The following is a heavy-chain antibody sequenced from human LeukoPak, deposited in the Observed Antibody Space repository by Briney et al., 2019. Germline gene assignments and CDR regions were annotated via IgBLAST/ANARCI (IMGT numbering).Heavy chain of an antibody. Sequence: PSETLSLTCAVYGGSFSGYYWRWIRQPPGKGLEWIGEINHSGSTNYNPSLKSRVTISVDTSKNQFSLKLSSVTAADTAVYYCARAALGYCSGGSCRNDAFDIWGQGTMVTVSS. CDR1: GGSFSGYY. CDR3: ARAALGYCSGGSCRNDAFDI. V-gene: IGHV4-34*01. D-gene: IGHD2-15*01. J-gene: IGHJ3*02. CDR2: INHSGST.